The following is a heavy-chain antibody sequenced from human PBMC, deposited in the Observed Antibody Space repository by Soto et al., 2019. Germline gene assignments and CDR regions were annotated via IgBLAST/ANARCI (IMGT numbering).Heavy chain of an antibody. Sequence: PGGSLRLSCAASEFTFSSYAMSWVRQAPGKGLEWVSAISGSGGSTYYADSVKGRFTISRDNSKNTLYLQMTSLRAEDTAVYYCAKDPSTIFGVFYYGMDVWGQGTTVTVSS. V-gene: IGHV3-23*01. CDR2: ISGSGGST. D-gene: IGHD3-3*01. CDR1: EFTFSSYA. J-gene: IGHJ6*02. CDR3: AKDPSTIFGVFYYGMDV.